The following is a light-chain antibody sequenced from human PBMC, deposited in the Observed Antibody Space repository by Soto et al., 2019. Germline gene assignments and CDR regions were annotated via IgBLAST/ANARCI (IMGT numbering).Light chain of an antibody. CDR3: QQAYRTTWT. Sequence: DVPMTQTPTSLSASVGDRVSITCRASENIGIYLNWYQQKPGKVPNLLIYAASSVFEGVPSRFSGSGSGTNFSLTISSLQPEDFATYFCQQAYRTTWTFGQGTKVQIK. J-gene: IGKJ1*01. CDR1: ENIGIY. CDR2: AAS. V-gene: IGKV1-39*01.